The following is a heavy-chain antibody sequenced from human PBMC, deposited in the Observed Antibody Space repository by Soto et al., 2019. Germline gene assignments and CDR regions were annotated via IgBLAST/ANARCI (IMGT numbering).Heavy chain of an antibody. D-gene: IGHD4-17*01. V-gene: IGHV5-10-1*01. CDR2: IDPSDSYT. CDR1: GYSFTSYW. J-gene: IGHJ5*02. CDR3: ARLRYDYGDYLWFDP. Sequence: GESLKISCKGSGYSFTSYWISWVRQMPGKGLEWMGRIDPSDSYTKYSPSFQGHVTMSADKSISTAYLQWSSLKASDTAMYYCARLRYDYGDYLWFDPWGQGTLVTVSS.